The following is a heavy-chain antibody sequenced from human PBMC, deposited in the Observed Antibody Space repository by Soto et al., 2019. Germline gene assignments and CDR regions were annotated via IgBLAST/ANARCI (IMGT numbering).Heavy chain of an antibody. D-gene: IGHD6-13*01. CDR2: ISVSNGYT. CDR1: GYPFTTYG. J-gene: IGHJ4*01. V-gene: IGHV1-18*01. CDR3: TRENAAAASPTLDY. Sequence: QVQLVQSGPEVKKPGASIKVSCKASGYPFTTYGINWVRQAPGQGLEWMGWISVSNGYTNYAQNLQGRVTRTADTSTSVAYMELRSLRSDDTAVYYCTRENAAAASPTLDYWGHGTLVTVSS.